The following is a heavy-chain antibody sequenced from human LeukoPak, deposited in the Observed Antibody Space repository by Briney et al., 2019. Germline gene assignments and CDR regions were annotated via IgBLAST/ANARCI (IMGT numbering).Heavy chain of an antibody. CDR2: IYTSGST. J-gene: IGHJ5*02. Sequence: SETLSLTCTVSGGSISSYYWSWIRQPAGKGLEWIGRIYTSGSTNYNPSLKSRVTMSVDTSKNQFSLKLSPVTAADTAVYYCARESLGDDFWSGYSRWFDPWGQGTLVTVSS. V-gene: IGHV4-4*07. CDR3: ARESLGDDFWSGYSRWFDP. CDR1: GGSISSYY. D-gene: IGHD3-3*01.